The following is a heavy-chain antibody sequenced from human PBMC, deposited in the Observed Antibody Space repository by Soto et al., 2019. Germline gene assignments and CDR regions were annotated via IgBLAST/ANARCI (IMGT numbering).Heavy chain of an antibody. D-gene: IGHD6-6*01. CDR1: GGSISSGDYY. CDR2: IYYSGST. J-gene: IGHJ4*02. Sequence: PSETLSLTCAVSGGSISSGDYYWSWIRQPPGKGLEWIGYIYYSGSTYYNPSLKSRVTISVDTSKNQFSLKLSSVTAADTAVYYCARLYSSSSPFDYWGQGTLVTVSS. CDR3: ARLYSSSSPFDY. V-gene: IGHV4-30-4*01.